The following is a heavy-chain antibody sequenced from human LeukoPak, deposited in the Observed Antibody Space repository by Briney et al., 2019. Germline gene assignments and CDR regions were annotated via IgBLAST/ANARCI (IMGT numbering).Heavy chain of an antibody. Sequence: SETLSLTCAVYGGSFSGYYWSWIRQPPGKGLEWIGEINHSGSTNYNPSLKSRVIISVDTSKNQFSLKLSSVTAADTAVYYCARRGRKGWLQLGGFDYWGQGTLVTVSS. D-gene: IGHD5-24*01. CDR2: INHSGST. J-gene: IGHJ4*02. CDR1: GGSFSGYY. CDR3: ARRGRKGWLQLGGFDY. V-gene: IGHV4-34*01.